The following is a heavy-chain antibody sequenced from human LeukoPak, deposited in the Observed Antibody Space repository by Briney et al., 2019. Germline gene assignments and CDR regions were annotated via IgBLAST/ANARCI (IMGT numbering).Heavy chain of an antibody. CDR2: MSGSGGST. Sequence: GGSLRLSCAASGFTFSSYAMSWVRQAPGNGLEWVSGMSGSGGSTYYADSVKGRFTISRDNSKNTLYLQMNTLRAEDTAVYYCAKDREYSYVYDAFDIWGQGTLVTVSS. CDR1: GFTFSSYA. CDR3: AKDREYSYVYDAFDI. D-gene: IGHD3-16*01. V-gene: IGHV3-23*01. J-gene: IGHJ3*02.